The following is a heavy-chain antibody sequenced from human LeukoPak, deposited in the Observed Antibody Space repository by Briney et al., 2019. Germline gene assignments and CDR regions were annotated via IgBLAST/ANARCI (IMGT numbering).Heavy chain of an antibody. V-gene: IGHV1-2*02. CDR2: INPNSGGT. J-gene: IGHJ6*03. Sequence: ASVKVSCKASGYTFTGYYTHWVRQAPGHGLEWMGWINPNSGGTNYAQKFQGRVTMTRDTSISTAYMELNRLTSDDTAVYYCARAYSPTSWGLAAADYYYMDVWGKGTTVTVSS. CDR1: GYTFTGYY. D-gene: IGHD6-13*01. CDR3: ARAYSPTSWGLAAADYYYMDV.